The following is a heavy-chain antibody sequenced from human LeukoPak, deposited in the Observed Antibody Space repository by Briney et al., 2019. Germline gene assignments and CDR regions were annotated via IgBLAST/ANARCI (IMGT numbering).Heavy chain of an antibody. CDR2: INTNTGNP. CDR1: GGTFSSYA. D-gene: IGHD6-19*01. CDR3: ARNTVAGMYYYYGVDV. V-gene: IGHV7-4-1*02. J-gene: IGHJ6*02. Sequence: ASVKVSCKASGGTFSSYAISWVRQAPGQGLEWMGWINTNTGNPTYAQGFTGRFVFSLDTSVSTAYLQISSLKAEDTAVYYCARNTVAGMYYYYGVDVWGQGTTVTVSS.